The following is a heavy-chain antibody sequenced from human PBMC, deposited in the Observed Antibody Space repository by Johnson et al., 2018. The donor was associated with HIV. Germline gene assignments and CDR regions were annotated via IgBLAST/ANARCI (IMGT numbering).Heavy chain of an antibody. V-gene: IGHV3-30-3*02. CDR2: ISYDGSNK. CDR3: ASGVTARAPLLI. CDR1: GFTFSSYA. D-gene: IGHD6-6*01. Sequence: QMQLVESGGGVVQPGGSLRLSCAASGFTFSSYAMHWVRQAPGKGLEWVAVISYDGSNKYYADSVKGRFTISRDNYKNTMNLQMNSLGAEDTALYYCASGVTARAPLLIWGQGTMVTVSS. J-gene: IGHJ3*02.